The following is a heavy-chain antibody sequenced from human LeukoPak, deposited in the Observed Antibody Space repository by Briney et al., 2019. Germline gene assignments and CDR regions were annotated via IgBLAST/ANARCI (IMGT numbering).Heavy chain of an antibody. CDR1: GVTFSTYA. V-gene: IGHV3-23*01. Sequence: GGSLRLSCAASGVTFSTYAMTWVRQTPGKGLEWVSAITGSGVSTFYADSVKGRFTISRDNSKNTLFLQMNSLRAEDTAVYYCAKGVVEVTSPNSLDYWGQGTLVTVSS. J-gene: IGHJ4*02. CDR2: ITGSGVST. CDR3: AKGVVEVTSPNSLDY. D-gene: IGHD1-26*01.